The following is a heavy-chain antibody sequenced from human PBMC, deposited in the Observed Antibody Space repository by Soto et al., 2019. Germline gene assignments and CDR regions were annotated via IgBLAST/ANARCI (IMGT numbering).Heavy chain of an antibody. Sequence: PSGTLALTGAASGGAINSGAHYWSWLRQHPGKGLEWIGYIYYSGDTQYNPSLKSRVTISLDTSKNQFSLKLSSVTAADTAVYYCARHTPAISISDHWGQGTLVTVSS. V-gene: IGHV4-31*11. J-gene: IGHJ4*02. CDR2: IYYSGDT. D-gene: IGHD2-15*01. CDR3: ARHTPAISISDH. CDR1: GGAINSGAHY.